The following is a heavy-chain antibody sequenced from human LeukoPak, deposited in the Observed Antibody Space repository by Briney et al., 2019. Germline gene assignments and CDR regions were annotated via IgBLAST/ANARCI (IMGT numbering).Heavy chain of an antibody. J-gene: IGHJ4*02. CDR2: INSDGSNT. CDR1: GFTFSSYS. D-gene: IGHD3-22*01. CDR3: ARDKSYDSSGILDY. Sequence: GGSLRLSCAASGFTFSSYSMFWVRQAPGKGLLWVSRINSDGSNTDYADSVKGRFTISRDNAKNTLYLQMNSLRAEDTAVYYCARDKSYDSSGILDYWGQGTLVTVSS. V-gene: IGHV3-74*01.